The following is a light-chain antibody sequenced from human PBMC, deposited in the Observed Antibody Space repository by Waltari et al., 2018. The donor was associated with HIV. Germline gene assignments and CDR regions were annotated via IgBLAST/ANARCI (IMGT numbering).Light chain of an antibody. J-gene: IGLJ1*01. Sequence: QSVLTQPPSVSAAPGQKVTISCSGSSSNIANNYVSWYQQLPGTAPKLLIYDNNTQPAGIPDRFSGSRSGTSATLGITGLQTGDEADYYCGTWDSSLSAEVFGTGTKVTVL. V-gene: IGLV1-51*01. CDR2: DNN. CDR3: GTWDSSLSAEV. CDR1: SSNIANNY.